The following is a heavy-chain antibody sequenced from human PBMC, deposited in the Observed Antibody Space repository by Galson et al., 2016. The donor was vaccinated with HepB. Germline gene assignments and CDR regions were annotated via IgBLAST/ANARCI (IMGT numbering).Heavy chain of an antibody. Sequence: SLRLSCAGSGFTFSSYSMTWARQAPGKGLEWVSSISSSSSYIYYADSVKGRFTISRDNAKMYLQMNSLRAEDTAVYYCARDYNGNFWSGYYHSYYYMDLWGKGPTITVSS. D-gene: IGHD3-3*01. CDR3: ARDYNGNFWSGYYHSYYYMDL. J-gene: IGHJ6*03. V-gene: IGHV3-21*01. CDR2: ISSSSSYI. CDR1: GFTFSSYS.